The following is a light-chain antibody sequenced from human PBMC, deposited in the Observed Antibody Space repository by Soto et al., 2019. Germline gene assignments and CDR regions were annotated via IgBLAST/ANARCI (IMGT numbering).Light chain of an antibody. CDR1: QSVSSN. J-gene: IGKJ5*01. Sequence: EIVMTPSPATLSVSPGERATLSCRASQSVSSNLAWYQQKPGQAPRLLIYGASTRATGIPARFSGSGSGTEFTLTISSLQSEDFAVYYGQQYNNWPPITVGQGTRLEIK. CDR3: QQYNNWPPIT. CDR2: GAS. V-gene: IGKV3-15*01.